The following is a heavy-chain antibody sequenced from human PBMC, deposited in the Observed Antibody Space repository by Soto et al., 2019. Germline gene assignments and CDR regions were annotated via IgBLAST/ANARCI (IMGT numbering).Heavy chain of an antibody. V-gene: IGHV3-7*01. CDR3: ARGRSSSCGPFDS. D-gene: IGHD6-13*01. CDR2: IKPDGSEK. CDR1: GFTISSYW. J-gene: IGHJ4*02. Sequence: EVQLVESGGGVVQPGGSLRLPCAASGFTISSYWMSWVRQAPGKGLEWVANIKPDGSEKYYVASVKGRFALSRDNAKNSLYLPRTSLRDEDTAVYYCARGRSSSCGPFDSWSQGTLVTVCS.